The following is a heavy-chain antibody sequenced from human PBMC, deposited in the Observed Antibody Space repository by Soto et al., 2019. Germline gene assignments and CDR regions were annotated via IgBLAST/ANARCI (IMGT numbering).Heavy chain of an antibody. Sequence: APVKLSCKXSGYTFTSYGISWVRQAPGQGLEWMGWISAYNGNTNYAQKLQGRVTMTTDTSTSTAYMELRSLRSDDTAVYYCARAFPILRYFDWLSLTGFDYWGQGTLVTVSS. D-gene: IGHD3-9*01. CDR3: ARAFPILRYFDWLSLTGFDY. J-gene: IGHJ4*02. CDR1: GYTFTSYG. CDR2: ISAYNGNT. V-gene: IGHV1-18*01.